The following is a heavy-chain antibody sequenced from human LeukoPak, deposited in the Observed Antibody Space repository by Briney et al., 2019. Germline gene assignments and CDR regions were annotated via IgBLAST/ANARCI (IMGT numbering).Heavy chain of an antibody. D-gene: IGHD3-3*01. J-gene: IGHJ6*03. CDR1: GYTFTSYD. CDR2: MNPNSGNT. CDR3: ARAVTDYDFWSGYNYYYYMDV. Sequence: PRASVKVSCKASGYTFTSYDINWVRQAPGQGLEWMGWMNPNSGNTGYAQKFQGRVTITRNTSISTAYMELSSLRSEDTAVYYCARAVTDYDFWSGYNYYYYMDVWGKGTTVTISS. V-gene: IGHV1-8*03.